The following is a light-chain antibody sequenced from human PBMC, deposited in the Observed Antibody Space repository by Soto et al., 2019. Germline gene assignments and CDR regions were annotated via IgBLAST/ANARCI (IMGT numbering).Light chain of an antibody. CDR1: QSISNY. Sequence: DIQMTQSPSSLSASVGDRVTITCRASQSISNYLAWYQQKPGKVPKLLIYAASTLQSGVPSRFSGSGSGTDFTLTISSLQPEDFATYYCQQSYSSPPTFGQGTKVDI. J-gene: IGKJ1*01. CDR2: AAS. CDR3: QQSYSSPPT. V-gene: IGKV1-27*01.